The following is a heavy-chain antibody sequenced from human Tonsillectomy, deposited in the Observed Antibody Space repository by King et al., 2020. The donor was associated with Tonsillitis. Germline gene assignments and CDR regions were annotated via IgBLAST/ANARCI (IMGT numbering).Heavy chain of an antibody. Sequence: VQLQESGPGLVKPSETLSLTCTVSGGSISGYYWSWIRQPPGEGLEWIGYVYYTGSTGYNPSLKSRVTILLDTSRKQFSLKLSSVTAADTAVYYCARTPWGYAFDYWGQGALVTVSS. CDR3: ARTPWGYAFDY. CDR1: GGSISGYY. CDR2: VYYTGST. J-gene: IGHJ4*02. V-gene: IGHV4-59*01. D-gene: IGHD5-12*01.